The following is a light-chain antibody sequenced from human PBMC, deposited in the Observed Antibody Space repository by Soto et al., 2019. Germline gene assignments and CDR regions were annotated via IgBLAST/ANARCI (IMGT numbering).Light chain of an antibody. CDR3: CSYAGSSTFVV. CDR1: SSDVGNYNL. CDR2: EVS. J-gene: IGLJ2*01. Sequence: QSALTQPASVSGSPGQSITISCTGTSSDVGNYNLVSWYQQHPGKAPKLMIYEVSKRPSGVSNRFSGSKSGNTASLTISGLQAEDEADYYCCSYAGSSTFVVFGGGTKLTVL. V-gene: IGLV2-23*02.